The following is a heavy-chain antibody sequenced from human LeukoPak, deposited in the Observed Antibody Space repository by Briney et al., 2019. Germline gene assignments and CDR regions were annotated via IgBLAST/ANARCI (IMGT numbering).Heavy chain of an antibody. CDR1: GGSISSSSYY. Sequence: KSSETLSLTCTVSGGSISSSSYYWGWIRQPPGKGLEWIGSIYYSGSTYYNPSLKSRVTISVDTSKNQFSLKLSSVTAADTAVYYCARDQDFWSGSNWFDPWGQGTLVTVSS. D-gene: IGHD3-3*01. J-gene: IGHJ5*02. CDR3: ARDQDFWSGSNWFDP. CDR2: IYYSGST. V-gene: IGHV4-39*07.